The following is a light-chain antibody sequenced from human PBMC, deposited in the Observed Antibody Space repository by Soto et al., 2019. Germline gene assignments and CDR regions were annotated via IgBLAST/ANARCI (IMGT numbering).Light chain of an antibody. CDR3: QQDPSYPLT. J-gene: IGKJ4*01. Sequence: DIQMTQSPSSLSASVGDTVTITCRASQDISNFLAWFQQKPGKAPKPLIHGASSLQSGVPSKFSGSTSGPDCTLTTRRLEPQDVATIYCQQDPSYPLTFPGGTKVEIK. CDR1: QDISNF. CDR2: GAS. V-gene: IGKV1-16*02.